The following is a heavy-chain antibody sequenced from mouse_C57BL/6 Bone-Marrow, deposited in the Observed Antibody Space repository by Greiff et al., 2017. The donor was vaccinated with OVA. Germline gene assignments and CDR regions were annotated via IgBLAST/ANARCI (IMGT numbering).Heavy chain of an antibody. D-gene: IGHD4-1*01. CDR3: ARGEDWVFDY. J-gene: IGHJ2*01. CDR2: ISSGGSYT. V-gene: IGHV5-6*01. CDR1: GFTFSSYG. Sequence: EVQVVESGGDLVKPGGSLTLSCAASGFTFSSYGMSWVRQTPDKRLEWVATISSGGSYTYTPASVKGRFTISRDNAKNTLYLKMSSLKSEDTAMYYCARGEDWVFDYWGRGTTLTVSS.